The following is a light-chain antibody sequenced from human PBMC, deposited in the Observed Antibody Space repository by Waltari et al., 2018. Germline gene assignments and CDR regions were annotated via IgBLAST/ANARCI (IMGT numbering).Light chain of an antibody. J-gene: IGKJ1*01. V-gene: IGKV3-20*01. CDR2: GAS. CDR1: QSVSRY. Sequence: EIELTQSPGTLSSSPGERGTIPCRASQSVSRYLAWYQQKPGQAPKLLIYGASTRATGVPYRFSGSGSGTDFTLTISRLEPEDFAVYYCQKHNRYQGTFGQGTKVEIK. CDR3: QKHNRYQGT.